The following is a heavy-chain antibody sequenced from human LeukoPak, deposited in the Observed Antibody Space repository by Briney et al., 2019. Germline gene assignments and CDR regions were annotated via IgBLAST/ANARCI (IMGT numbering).Heavy chain of an antibody. D-gene: IGHD5-18*01. CDR1: GGSISSYY. CDR2: IYDSGST. CDR3: ARHRFSGYSHGLFDY. Sequence: SETLSLTCTVSGGSISSYYWSWIRQAPGKGGEWIGYIYDSGSTNSNASLKSRVTISVDTSKNQFSLKVSFVTAADTAVYYCARHRFSGYSHGLFDYWGEGTLVTVSS. V-gene: IGHV4-59*08. J-gene: IGHJ4*02.